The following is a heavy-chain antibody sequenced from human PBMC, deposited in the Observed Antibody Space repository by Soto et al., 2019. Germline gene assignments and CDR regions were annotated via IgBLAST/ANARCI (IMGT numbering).Heavy chain of an antibody. CDR1: GGSFSGYY. V-gene: IGHV4-34*01. D-gene: IGHD3-22*01. Sequence: PSETLSLTCAVYGGSFSGYYWSWIRQPPGKGLEWIGEINHSGSTNYNPSPKSRVTISVDTSKNQFSLKLSSVTAADTAVYYCARGPWGYYDSSGYLDYWGQGTLVTVSS. CDR2: INHSGST. J-gene: IGHJ4*02. CDR3: ARGPWGYYDSSGYLDY.